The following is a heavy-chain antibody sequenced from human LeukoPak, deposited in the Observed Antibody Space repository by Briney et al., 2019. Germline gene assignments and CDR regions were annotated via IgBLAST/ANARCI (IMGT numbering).Heavy chain of an antibody. V-gene: IGHV3-11*01. D-gene: IGHD3-10*01. CDR3: ARDRAPLENWFDP. CDR2: ISSSGSTI. J-gene: IGHJ5*02. CDR1: GFTFSDYY. Sequence: PGGSLRLSCAASGFTFSDYYMSWIRQAPGKGLEWVSYISSSGSTIYYADSVKGRLTISRDNAKNSLYLQMNSLRAEDTAVYYCARDRAPLENWFDPWGQGTLVTVSS.